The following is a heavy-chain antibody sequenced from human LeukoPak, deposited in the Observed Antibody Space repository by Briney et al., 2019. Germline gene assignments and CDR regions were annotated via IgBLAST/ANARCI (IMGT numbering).Heavy chain of an antibody. Sequence: GGSLRLSCAASGFTFSSYEMNWVRQAPGKGLEWVSYISSSGSTIYYADSVKGRFTISRDNAKNSLYLQMNSLRAEDTAVYYCARSSGGYYFDYWGQGTLVTVSS. CDR2: ISSSGSTI. CDR3: ARSSGGYYFDY. D-gene: IGHD6-19*01. CDR1: GFTFSSYE. V-gene: IGHV3-48*03. J-gene: IGHJ4*02.